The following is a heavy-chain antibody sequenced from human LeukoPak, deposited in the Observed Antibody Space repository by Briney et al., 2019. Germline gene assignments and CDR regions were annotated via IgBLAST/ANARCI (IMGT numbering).Heavy chain of an antibody. V-gene: IGHV3-21*06. CDR2: IGPTGFDR. Sequence: GGSLRLSCTTSGLTFSTSSLNWVRQAPGKGLEWVASIGPTGFDRYHADSIKGRFTISRDNANNFLYLQIDSLRAEDTAVYYCATETNGRHYDYWGQGTLLTVSS. CDR3: ATETNGRHYDY. J-gene: IGHJ4*02. D-gene: IGHD1-14*01. CDR1: GLTFSTSS.